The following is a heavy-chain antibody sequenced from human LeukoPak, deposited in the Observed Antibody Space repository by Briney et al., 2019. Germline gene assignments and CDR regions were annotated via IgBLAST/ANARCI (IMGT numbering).Heavy chain of an antibody. V-gene: IGHV4-59*01. J-gene: IGHJ4*02. Sequence: SETLSLTCTVSGGSISSYYWSWIRQPPGKGLEWIGYIYYSGSTNYNPSLRSRVTISVDTSKNQFSLKLSSVTAADTAVYYCARGVSSGYYGEYYFDYWGQGTLVTVSS. D-gene: IGHD3-22*01. CDR3: ARGVSSGYYGEYYFDY. CDR1: GGSISSYY. CDR2: IYYSGST.